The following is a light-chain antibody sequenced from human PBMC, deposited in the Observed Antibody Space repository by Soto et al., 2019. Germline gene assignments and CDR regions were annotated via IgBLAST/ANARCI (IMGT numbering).Light chain of an antibody. V-gene: IGLV2-11*01. CDR1: SSDVGGYNY. J-gene: IGLJ1*01. CDR2: DVT. Sequence: QSALTQARSVSWSPGQSVTISCTGTSSDVGGYNYVSWYQHHPDKAPKLIVYDVTQRPSGIPDRFYGSKSGNKASLTISGLQPDDEADYHCCSYADNYFYVFGRGTKVTVL. CDR3: CSYADNYFYV.